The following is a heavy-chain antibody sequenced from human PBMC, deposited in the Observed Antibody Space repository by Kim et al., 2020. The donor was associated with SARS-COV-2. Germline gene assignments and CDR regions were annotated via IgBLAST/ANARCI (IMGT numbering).Heavy chain of an antibody. V-gene: IGHV3-23*01. CDR3: AKDSHDFWSGPTTSFFDY. CDR2: ISGSGGST. J-gene: IGHJ4*02. CDR1: GFTFSSYA. Sequence: GGSLRLSCAASGFTFSSYAMSWVRQAPGKGLEWVSAISGSGGSTCYADSVKGRFTISRDNSKNTLYLQMNSLRAEDTAVYYCAKDSHDFWSGPTTSFFDYWGQGTLVTVSS. D-gene: IGHD3-3*01.